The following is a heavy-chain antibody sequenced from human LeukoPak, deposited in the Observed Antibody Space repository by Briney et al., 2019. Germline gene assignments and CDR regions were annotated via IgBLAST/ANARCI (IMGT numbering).Heavy chain of an antibody. CDR1: GFTVSSNY. D-gene: IGHD4-17*01. V-gene: IGHV3-53*01. Sequence: GGSLRFSCAASGFTVSSNYMSWVRQAPGKGLEWVSVIYSGGSTYYADSVKGRFTISRDNSKNTLYLQMNSLRAEDTAVYYCARVGRVTTGYYFDYWGQGTLVTVSS. J-gene: IGHJ4*02. CDR2: IYSGGST. CDR3: ARVGRVTTGYYFDY.